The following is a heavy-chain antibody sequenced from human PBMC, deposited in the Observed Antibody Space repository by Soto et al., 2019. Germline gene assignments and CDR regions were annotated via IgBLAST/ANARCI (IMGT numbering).Heavy chain of an antibody. V-gene: IGHV3-30*18. CDR1: GFTFSSTG. D-gene: IGHD6-19*01. Sequence: PGGSLRLSCAASGFTFSSTGMHWVRQAPGKGLEWVAVISHDGGNKYYGDSVKGRFTISRDNSKSTLYLQMNSLRADDTAVYYCAKDWGIAVAAHWGQGTLVTVSS. J-gene: IGHJ4*02. CDR2: ISHDGGNK. CDR3: AKDWGIAVAAH.